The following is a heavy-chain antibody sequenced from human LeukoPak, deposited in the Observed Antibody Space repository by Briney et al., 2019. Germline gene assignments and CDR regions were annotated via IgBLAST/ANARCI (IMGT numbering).Heavy chain of an antibody. CDR2: IYSGGST. Sequence: GGSLRLSCAASGFTVSSNYMSWVHQAPGKGLEWVSVIYSGGSTYYADSVKGRFTISRDNSKNTLYLQINNLRAEDTAVYYCARVLLPSFDSTYYFDYWGQGTLVTVSS. D-gene: IGHD2/OR15-2a*01. CDR1: GFTVSSNY. CDR3: ARVLLPSFDSTYYFDY. V-gene: IGHV3-53*01. J-gene: IGHJ4*02.